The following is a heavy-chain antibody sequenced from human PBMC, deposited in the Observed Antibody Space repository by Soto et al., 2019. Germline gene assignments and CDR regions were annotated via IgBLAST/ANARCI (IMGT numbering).Heavy chain of an antibody. CDR3: ARGLTRIAAAGRLHP. CDR1: GGSISSGDYY. J-gene: IGHJ5*02. Sequence: QVQLQESGPGLVKASQTLSLTCTVSGGSISSGDYYWSWIRQPPGKGLEWIGYIYYSGSTYSNPSLKSRVTLSVDTSKNQFSLTLISVTAADTAVYYCARGLTRIAAAGRLHPWGQGTLVTVSS. CDR2: IYYSGST. V-gene: IGHV4-30-4*01. D-gene: IGHD6-13*01.